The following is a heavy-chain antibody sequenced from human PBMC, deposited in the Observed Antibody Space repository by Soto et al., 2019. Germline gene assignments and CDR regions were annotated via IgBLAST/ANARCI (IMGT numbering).Heavy chain of an antibody. CDR1: GFTFRSYV. V-gene: IGHV3-30*03. J-gene: IGHJ3*02. CDR3: ARVIMGAMVHAFEI. D-gene: IGHD1-26*01. CDR2: ISYDGSNK. Sequence: QVQLVESGGGVVQPGRSLRLSCAASGFTFRSYVMHWVRQAPGKGLEWVAIISYDGSNKYYVNSVKGRFTISRDNSNNTLYLQMNSLRAEDTAIYYCARVIMGAMVHAFEIWGQGTMVAVSS.